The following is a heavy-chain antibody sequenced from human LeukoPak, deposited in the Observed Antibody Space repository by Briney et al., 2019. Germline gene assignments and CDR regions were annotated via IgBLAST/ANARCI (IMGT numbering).Heavy chain of an antibody. J-gene: IGHJ4*02. CDR2: IWYDGSNK. V-gene: IGHV3-33*01. CDR1: GFTFSSYG. CDR3: ARDHSSGWYSDYFDH. D-gene: IGHD6-19*01. Sequence: GRSLRLSCAASGFTFSSYGMHWVRQAPGKGLEWVAVIWYDGSNKYYADSVKGRFTISRDNSKNTLYLQMNSLRAEATAVYYCARDHSSGWYSDYFDHWGQGTLVTVPS.